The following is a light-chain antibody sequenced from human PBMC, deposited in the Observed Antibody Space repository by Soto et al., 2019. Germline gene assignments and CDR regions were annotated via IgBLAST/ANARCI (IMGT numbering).Light chain of an antibody. CDR2: GAS. V-gene: IGKV3-20*01. CDR3: QQCGSSPST. CDR1: QSVSTNY. Sequence: EIVLTQSPGTLSLSPGERATLSCRASQSVSTNYLAWYQSKPGQAPRLLIYGASNMATGIPDRFSGSGSGTDFTLTITRLEPEDFAVYYCQQCGSSPSTFGQGTKVEIK. J-gene: IGKJ1*01.